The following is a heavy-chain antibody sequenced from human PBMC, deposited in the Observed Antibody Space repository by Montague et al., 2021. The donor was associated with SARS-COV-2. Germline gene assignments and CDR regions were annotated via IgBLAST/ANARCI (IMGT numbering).Heavy chain of an antibody. J-gene: IGHJ4*02. D-gene: IGHD6-13*01. CDR3: ARGDHPTTASWYFFDS. Sequence: SETLSLTCAVYGGSFSGYYWNWIRQPPGKGLEWIGEINHSGSTNSDPSLESRVIMSVDSSQNQFSLKLNSVTAADTAVYCCARGDHPTTASWYFFDSWGQGALVTVSS. CDR1: GGSFSGYY. CDR2: INHSGST. V-gene: IGHV4-34*01.